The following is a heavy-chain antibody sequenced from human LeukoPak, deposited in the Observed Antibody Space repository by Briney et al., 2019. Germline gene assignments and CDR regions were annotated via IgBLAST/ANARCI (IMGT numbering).Heavy chain of an antibody. D-gene: IGHD2-8*01. CDR2: IGDSAYST. J-gene: IGHJ1*01. CDR3: ATYCTDGVCPGRYFQY. Sequence: PGGSLRLSCAASRFTFSSYAMSWVRQAPGKGLVWVSAIGDSAYSTYYADSVKGRFTISRDNSKNTLYLQVNSLRAEDTAVYYCATYCTDGVCPGRYFQYWGQGTLVTASS. V-gene: IGHV3-23*01. CDR1: RFTFSSYA.